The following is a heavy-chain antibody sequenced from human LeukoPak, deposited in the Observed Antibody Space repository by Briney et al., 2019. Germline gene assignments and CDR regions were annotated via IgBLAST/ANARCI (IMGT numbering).Heavy chain of an antibody. V-gene: IGHV1-18*01. CDR1: GYTFTRHG. D-gene: IGHD2-15*01. CDR2: ISCYNGDT. CDR3: ARDPSNTSGHNAWFDY. J-gene: IGHJ4*02. Sequence: EASVKVSCKASGYTFTRHGISWARQAPGQGLEWMGWISCYNGDTHYAQNYQGRLTMTTDISTSTAYMELRSLRSDDTAVYYCARDPSNTSGHNAWFDYWGQGTLLTVSS.